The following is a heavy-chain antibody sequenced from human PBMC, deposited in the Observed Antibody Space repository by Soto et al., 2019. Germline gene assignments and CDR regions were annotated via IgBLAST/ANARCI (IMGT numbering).Heavy chain of an antibody. CDR1: GVSISSYY. CDR2: IYYSGST. Sequence: SETLSLTCTVSGVSISSYYWSWIRQPPGKGLEWIGYIYYSGSTNYNPSLKSRVTISVDTSKNQFSLKLSSVTAADTAVYYCARDSGRITMVRGTFDYWGQGTLVTVS. D-gene: IGHD3-10*01. V-gene: IGHV4-59*01. J-gene: IGHJ4*02. CDR3: ARDSGRITMVRGTFDY.